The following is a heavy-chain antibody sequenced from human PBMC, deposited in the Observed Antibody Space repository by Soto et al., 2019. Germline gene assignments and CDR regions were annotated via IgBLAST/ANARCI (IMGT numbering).Heavy chain of an antibody. Sequence: QVHLVQSGAEVKEPGASVTVSCRASGDRFTDYYMHWVRQPPGQGLEWMGWINPNSGVTKYAQKFQGWVTMTKDTSMRIVYMQLGSPAFDDTAIYYLARESGGATATLDYYYFSMAVWGTGTTVTVSS. D-gene: IGHD1-26*01. CDR1: GDRFTDYY. J-gene: IGHJ6*03. CDR2: INPNSGVT. CDR3: ARESGGATATLDYYYFSMAV. V-gene: IGHV1-2*04.